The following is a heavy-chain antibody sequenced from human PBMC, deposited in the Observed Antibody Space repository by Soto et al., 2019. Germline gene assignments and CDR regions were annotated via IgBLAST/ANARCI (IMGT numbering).Heavy chain of an antibody. Sequence: EVQLLESGGGLVQPGGSLRLSCAASGFTFSSYAMSWVRQAPGKGLEWVSAISGSGGSTYYADSVKGRFTISRDNYKNTLDLQMKSLRAEDTAVYYCAKDRPSIAARPRFWFDPWGQGTLVTVSS. CDR3: AKDRPSIAARPRFWFDP. V-gene: IGHV3-23*01. CDR2: ISGSGGST. CDR1: GFTFSSYA. D-gene: IGHD6-6*01. J-gene: IGHJ5*02.